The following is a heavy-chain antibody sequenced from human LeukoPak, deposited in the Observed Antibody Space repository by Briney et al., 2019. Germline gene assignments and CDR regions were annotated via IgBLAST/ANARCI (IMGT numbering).Heavy chain of an antibody. CDR3: ARDMYCSSTSCYFYYYYGMDV. CDR1: GYTFTGYY. D-gene: IGHD2-2*01. CDR2: INPNSGGT. Sequence: ASVKVSCKASGYTFTGYYMHWVRQAPGQGLEWMGWINPNSGGTNYAQKFQGRVTMTRDTSISIAYMELSRLRSDDTAVYYCARDMYCSSTSCYFYYYYGMDVWGQGTTVTVSS. V-gene: IGHV1-2*02. J-gene: IGHJ6*02.